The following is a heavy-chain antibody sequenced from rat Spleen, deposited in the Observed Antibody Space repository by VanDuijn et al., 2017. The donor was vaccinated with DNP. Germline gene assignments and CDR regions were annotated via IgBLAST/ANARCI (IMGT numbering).Heavy chain of an antibody. D-gene: IGHD1-10*01. J-gene: IGHJ3*01. Sequence: EVQLQESGPGLVEPSQSLSLTCSVTGYSITSCCRWTWIREFPGNKLEWMGYINSAGSTDYIPSLKGRISITRDTSKNQFFLRVNSITNEDTATYYCASLNNYNWFAYWGQGTLVTVSS. CDR3: ASLNNYNWFAY. CDR1: GYSITSCCR. V-gene: IGHV3-3*01. CDR2: INSAGST.